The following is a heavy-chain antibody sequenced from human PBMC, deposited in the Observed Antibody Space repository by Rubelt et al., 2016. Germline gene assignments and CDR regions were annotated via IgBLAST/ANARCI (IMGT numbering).Heavy chain of an antibody. J-gene: IGHJ6*02. CDR3: ARDGRRGYDLDV. Sequence: GGLVQPGGSLRLSCAASGFTFSSYAMSWVRQAPGKGLEWVSNICSDGKTYYADSVKGRFTISRDNSKNTMYLQMNRLRVEDTAVYYCARDGRRGYDLDVWGQGTTVTVSS. V-gene: IGHV3-66*01. CDR1: GFTFSSYA. CDR2: ICSDGKT.